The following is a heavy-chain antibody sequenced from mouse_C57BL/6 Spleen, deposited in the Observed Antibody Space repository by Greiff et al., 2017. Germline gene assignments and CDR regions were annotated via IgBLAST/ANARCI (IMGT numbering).Heavy chain of an antibody. Sequence: QVQLQQPGAELVKPGASVKVSCKASGYTFTSYWMHWVKQRPGQGLEWIGRIHPSDSDTNYNRKFKGQATLTVDKSSSTAYMLLSSLTAEDSAVYYCAIRGDSSGPWFAYWGQGTLVTVSA. CDR3: AIRGDSSGPWFAY. V-gene: IGHV1-74*01. CDR2: IHPSDSDT. J-gene: IGHJ3*01. CDR1: GYTFTSYW. D-gene: IGHD3-2*02.